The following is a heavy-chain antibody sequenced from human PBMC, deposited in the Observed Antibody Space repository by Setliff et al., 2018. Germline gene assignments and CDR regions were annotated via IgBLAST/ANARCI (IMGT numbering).Heavy chain of an antibody. Sequence: SETLSLTRSVSGGSISSGSYYWTWIRQPAGKGLEWIGHIYTSGTTKYNPSLKSRVTISVDASKNQFFLKLTSVTAADTAVYYCARLGAAAGTRYYFDYWGQGTLVTVSS. V-gene: IGHV4-61*09. D-gene: IGHD6-13*01. CDR1: GGSISSGSYY. J-gene: IGHJ4*02. CDR2: IYTSGTT. CDR3: ARLGAAAGTRYYFDY.